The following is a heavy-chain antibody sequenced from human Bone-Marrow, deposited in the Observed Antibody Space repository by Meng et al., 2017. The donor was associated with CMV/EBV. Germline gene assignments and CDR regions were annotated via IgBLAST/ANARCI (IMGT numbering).Heavy chain of an antibody. CDR1: GFTFSGYA. J-gene: IGHJ3*02. CDR2: ISYDGSNK. CDR3: ARIRSHYGSGYYSHDVFDI. D-gene: IGHD3-10*01. V-gene: IGHV3-30-3*01. Sequence: GGSLRLSCAASGFTFSGYAMHWVRQAPGKGLEWVAVISYDGSNKYYADSVKRRFTISRDNSKNTLYLQMNSLRAEDTAVHYCARIRSHYGSGYYSHDVFDIWGQGTMVTVSS.